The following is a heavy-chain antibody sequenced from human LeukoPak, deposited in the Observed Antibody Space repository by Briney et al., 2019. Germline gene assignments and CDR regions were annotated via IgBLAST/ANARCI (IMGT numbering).Heavy chain of an antibody. V-gene: IGHV4-34*01. D-gene: IGHD6-13*01. CDR1: GGSFSGYY. J-gene: IGHJ5*02. Sequence: PSETLSLTCAVYGGSFSGYYWSWIRQPPGKGLEWIGEINHSGSTNYNPSLKSRVTISVDTSKNQFSLKLSSVTAAGTAVYYCARLDIAAAGRVNWFDPWGQGTLVTVSS. CDR2: INHSGST. CDR3: ARLDIAAAGRVNWFDP.